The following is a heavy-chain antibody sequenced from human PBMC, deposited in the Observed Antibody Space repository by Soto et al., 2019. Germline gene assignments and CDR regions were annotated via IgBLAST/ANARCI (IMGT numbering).Heavy chain of an antibody. V-gene: IGHV3-30*03. CDR3: ARLGYYYGSGSSYYYYGMDV. CDR2: ISYDGSNK. Sequence: QVQLVESGGGVVQPGRSLRLSCAASGFTFSSYGMHWVRQAPGKGLEWVAVISYDGSNKYYADSVKGRFTISRDNSKNTLYLQMNSLRAEDTAVYYCARLGYYYGSGSSYYYYGMDVWGQGTTVTVSS. J-gene: IGHJ6*02. D-gene: IGHD3-10*01. CDR1: GFTFSSYG.